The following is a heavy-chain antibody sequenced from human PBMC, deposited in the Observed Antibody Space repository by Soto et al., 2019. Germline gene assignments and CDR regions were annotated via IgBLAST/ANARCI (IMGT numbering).Heavy chain of an antibody. CDR1: GGSISSGGYS. CDR2: IYHSGST. V-gene: IGHV4-30-2*01. CDR3: ARDCISTSCSDFDY. J-gene: IGHJ4*02. D-gene: IGHD2-2*01. Sequence: SETLSLTCAVSGGSISSGGYSWSWIRQPPGKGLEWIGYIYHSGSTNYNPSLKNRVTMSVDMSKNQFSLRLSSVTAADTAAYYCARDCISTSCSDFDYWGQGTLVTVSS.